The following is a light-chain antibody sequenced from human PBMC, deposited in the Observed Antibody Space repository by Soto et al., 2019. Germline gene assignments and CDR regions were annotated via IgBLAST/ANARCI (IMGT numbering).Light chain of an antibody. Sequence: EILLTQSPATLSVSPGERATLSCRASQSIDNKLVWYQQKPGQAPRLLMSDAFKRAPGIPARFSGSGSGTEFILTISSLQSADFAVYYCQQYASWSPITFGQGTRLEI. V-gene: IGKV3-15*01. CDR2: DAF. J-gene: IGKJ5*01. CDR3: QQYASWSPIT. CDR1: QSIDNK.